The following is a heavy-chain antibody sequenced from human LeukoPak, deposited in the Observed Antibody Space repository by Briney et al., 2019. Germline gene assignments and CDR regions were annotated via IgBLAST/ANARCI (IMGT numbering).Heavy chain of an antibody. V-gene: IGHV4-59*01. CDR2: IYYSGST. CDR1: GGSISSYY. Sequence: SETLSLTCTVSGGSISSYYWNRIRQPPGKGLEWIGYIYYSGSTNYNPSLKSRVTISVDTSKNQFSLKLSSVTAADSAVYYCARQQGYYFDYWGQGTPVTVSS. CDR3: ARQQGYYFDY. J-gene: IGHJ4*02. D-gene: IGHD6-13*01.